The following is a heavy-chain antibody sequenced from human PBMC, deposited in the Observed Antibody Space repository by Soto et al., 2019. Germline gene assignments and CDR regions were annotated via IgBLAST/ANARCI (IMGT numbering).Heavy chain of an antibody. D-gene: IGHD1-1*01. J-gene: IGHJ4*02. Sequence: SETLSLTCTVSGGSISSGGYYWSWIRQHPGKGLEWIGYIYYSGSTYYNPSLTSRVTISVDTSKNQFSLKLSSVTAADTAVYYCARTGTEPYYFDYWGQGTLVTVSS. V-gene: IGHV4-31*03. CDR3: ARTGTEPYYFDY. CDR2: IYYSGST. CDR1: GGSISSGGYY.